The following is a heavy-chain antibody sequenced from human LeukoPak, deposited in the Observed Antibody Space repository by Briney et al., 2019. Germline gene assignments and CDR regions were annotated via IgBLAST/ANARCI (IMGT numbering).Heavy chain of an antibody. Sequence: PGGSLRLSCAASGFTVITNDMTWVRQAPGKGLEWVAVISYDGSNKYYADSVKGRFTISRDNSKNTLYLQMNSLRAEDTAVYYCARNFPRCSGGSCYPDAFDIWGQGTMVTVSS. CDR2: ISYDGSNK. V-gene: IGHV3-30*03. CDR1: GFTVITND. J-gene: IGHJ3*02. D-gene: IGHD2-15*01. CDR3: ARNFPRCSGGSCYPDAFDI.